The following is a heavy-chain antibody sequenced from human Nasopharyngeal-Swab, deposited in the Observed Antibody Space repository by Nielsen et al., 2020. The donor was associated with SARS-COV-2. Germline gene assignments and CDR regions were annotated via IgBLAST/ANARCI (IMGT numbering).Heavy chain of an antibody. V-gene: IGHV3-23*01. CDR2: ISGDSDST. CDR3: AKDRDSGDDSEEYYHYYGMDV. D-gene: IGHD5-12*01. Sequence: GESLKISCAASGFTFSNFAMSWVRQAPGKGLEWVSVISGDSDSTYYTDSVRGRFTISRDNSKNTLNLHMNNLRAEDTAIYYCAKDRDSGDDSEEYYHYYGMDVWGQGAPVTVSS. CDR1: GFTFSNFA. J-gene: IGHJ6*02.